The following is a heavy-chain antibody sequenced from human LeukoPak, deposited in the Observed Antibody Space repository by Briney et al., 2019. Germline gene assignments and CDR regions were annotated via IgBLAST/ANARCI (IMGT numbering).Heavy chain of an antibody. D-gene: IGHD6-19*01. CDR3: ARRKYGSGWDNNWFDP. V-gene: IGHV4-39*01. Sequence: PSETLSLTCTVSGGSISSNNYYRGWIRQPSGKGLEWIGNIYYSGSTYYNPSLKSRVTISVDTSKNQFSLKLSSVTAADTAVYYCARRKYGSGWDNNWFDPWGQGTLVTVSS. J-gene: IGHJ5*02. CDR2: IYYSGST. CDR1: GGSISSNNYY.